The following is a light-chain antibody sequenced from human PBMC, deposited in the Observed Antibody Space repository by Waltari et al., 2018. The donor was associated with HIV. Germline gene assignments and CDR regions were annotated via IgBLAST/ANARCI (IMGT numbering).Light chain of an antibody. CDR2: EVT. J-gene: IGLJ2*01. V-gene: IGLV2-8*01. CDR3: SSFVDRDGFYVL. CDR1: NNDIGSYDY. Sequence: QSALTQPPSASGSPGQSVTLSCTGSNNDIGSYDYVSWYQVHPGKAPKLVISEVTKRPSCGSGRFSGSKSANTACLTVFGLQSEDEADYYCSSFVDRDGFYVLFGGGTRLTVL.